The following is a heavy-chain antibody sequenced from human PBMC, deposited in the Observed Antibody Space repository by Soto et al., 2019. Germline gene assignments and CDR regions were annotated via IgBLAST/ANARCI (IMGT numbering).Heavy chain of an antibody. CDR2: IIPFFATA. V-gene: IGHV1-69*12. CDR3: ARCDYDSSGYFRQPFAY. CDR1: GGAFSRFA. J-gene: IGHJ4*02. Sequence: QVQLVQSGAEVKKPGSSLKVSCKASGGAFSRFAISWVRQAPGQGLEWMGGIIPFFATATYAQKFQGRVTITADASTSSVFMEVSGLRSEDTAVYYCARCDYDSSGYFRQPFAYWGQGTLVTVSS. D-gene: IGHD3-22*01.